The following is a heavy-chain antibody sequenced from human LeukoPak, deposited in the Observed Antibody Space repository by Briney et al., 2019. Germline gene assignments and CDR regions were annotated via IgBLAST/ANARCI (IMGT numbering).Heavy chain of an antibody. J-gene: IGHJ4*02. D-gene: IGHD3-22*01. CDR3: ARPYCDSSGYHALDY. Sequence: GASVKVSCKASGGTLSNCPISWVRQAPGQGLEWMGGIIPIFGTANYAQKFQGRVAITTDESTSTAYMELSSLRSEDTAVYYCARPYCDSSGYHALDYWGQGTLVTVSS. V-gene: IGHV1-69*05. CDR1: GGTLSNCP. CDR2: IIPIFGTA.